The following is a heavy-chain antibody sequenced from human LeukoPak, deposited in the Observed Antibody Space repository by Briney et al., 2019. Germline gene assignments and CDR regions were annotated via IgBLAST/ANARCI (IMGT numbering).Heavy chain of an antibody. CDR1: GLTFDDYA. Sequence: GGSLRLSCAASGLTFDDYAMHWVRQAPGKGLEWVSGISWNSGSIGYADSVKGRFTISRDNAKNSLYLQMNSLRAEDTALYYCAKDKTVYGDYASDYWGQGTLVTVSS. J-gene: IGHJ4*02. CDR2: ISWNSGSI. D-gene: IGHD4-17*01. V-gene: IGHV3-9*01. CDR3: AKDKTVYGDYASDY.